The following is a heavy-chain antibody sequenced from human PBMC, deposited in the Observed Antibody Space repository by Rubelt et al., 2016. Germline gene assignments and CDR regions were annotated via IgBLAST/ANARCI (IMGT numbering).Heavy chain of an antibody. D-gene: IGHD3-22*01. CDR3: AWVGGTMIGNCIDY. J-gene: IGHJ4*02. CDR1: GFTFSSYA. CDR2: ISYDGSNK. V-gene: IGHV3-30*04. Sequence: QVQLVESGGGVVQPGRSLRLSCAASGFTFSSYAMHWVRQAPGKGLEWVAVISYDGSNKYYADSVKGRFTISRDNSKNTLYLQMNSLRAVDRAVYYCAWVGGTMIGNCIDYWGQGTLVTVSS.